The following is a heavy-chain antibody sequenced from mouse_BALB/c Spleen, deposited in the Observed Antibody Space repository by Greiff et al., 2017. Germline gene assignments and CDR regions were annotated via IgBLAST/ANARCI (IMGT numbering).Heavy chain of an antibody. V-gene: IGHV14-4*02. CDR2: IDPENGDT. D-gene: IGHD2-10*02. CDR1: GFNIKDYY. Sequence: EVKLMESGAELVRSGASVKLSCTASGFNIKDYYMHWVKQRPEQGLEWIGWIDPENGDTEYAPKFQGKATMTADTSSNTAYLQLSSLTSEDTAVYYCNAGGMDFDYWGQGTTLTVSS. CDR3: NAGGMDFDY. J-gene: IGHJ2*01.